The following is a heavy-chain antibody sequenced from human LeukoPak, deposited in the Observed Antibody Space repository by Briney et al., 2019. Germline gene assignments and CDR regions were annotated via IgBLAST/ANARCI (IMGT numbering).Heavy chain of an antibody. CDR2: MNPNSGNT. D-gene: IGHD6-13*01. J-gene: IGHJ3*02. Sequence: ASVKVSCKASGYTFTGYYMHWVRQAPGQGLEWMGWMNPNSGNTGYAQKFQGRVTITRNTSISTAYMELSSLRSEDTAVYYCATQAPGIAAADPRGGAFDIWGQGTMVTVSS. CDR1: GYTFTGYY. V-gene: IGHV1-8*03. CDR3: ATQAPGIAAADPRGGAFDI.